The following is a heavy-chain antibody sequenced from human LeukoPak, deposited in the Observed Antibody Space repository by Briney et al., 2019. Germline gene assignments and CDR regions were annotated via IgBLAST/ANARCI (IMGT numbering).Heavy chain of an antibody. CDR3: ARDNYGDFETPPYYFDY. D-gene: IGHD4-17*01. CDR1: AFTFSSYA. Sequence: PGGSLRLSCAASAFTFSSYAMSWVRQAPGKGLEWVSAISGSGGSTYYADSVKGRFTISRDNAKNSLYLQMNSLRAEDTAVYYCARDNYGDFETPPYYFDYWGQGTLVTVSS. CDR2: ISGSGGST. V-gene: IGHV3-23*01. J-gene: IGHJ4*02.